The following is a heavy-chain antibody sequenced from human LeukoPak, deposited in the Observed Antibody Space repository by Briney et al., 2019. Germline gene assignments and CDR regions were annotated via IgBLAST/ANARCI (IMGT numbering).Heavy chain of an antibody. Sequence: SETLSLTCTVSGNSISTSKSYWGWIRQPPGKGLEWIGEINHSGSTNYNPSLKSRVTISVDTSKNQFSLKLSSVTAADTAVYYCAREHRYYGSGGDFDYWGQGTLVTVSS. CDR1: GNSISTSKSY. J-gene: IGHJ4*02. D-gene: IGHD3-10*01. V-gene: IGHV4-39*07. CDR2: INHSGST. CDR3: AREHRYYGSGGDFDY.